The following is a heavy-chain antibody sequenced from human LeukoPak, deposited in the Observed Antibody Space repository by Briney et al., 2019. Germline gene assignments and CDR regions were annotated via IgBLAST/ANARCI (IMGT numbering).Heavy chain of an antibody. Sequence: GGSLRLSCAVSGFSFSDYYMSWIRQAPGEGLEWVSYISSTGSAIYYADSVKGRFTISRDNAKNSVFLQMNSLRAEDTAVYYCARRYCTNTYCHHFDYWGQEPWSPSPQ. CDR1: GFSFSDYY. CDR3: ARRYCTNTYCHHFDY. J-gene: IGHJ4*01. CDR2: ISSTGSAI. D-gene: IGHD2-8*01. V-gene: IGHV3-11*01.